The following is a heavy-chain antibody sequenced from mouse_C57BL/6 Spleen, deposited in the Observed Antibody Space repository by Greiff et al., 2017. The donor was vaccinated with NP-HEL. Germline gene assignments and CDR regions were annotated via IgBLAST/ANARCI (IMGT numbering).Heavy chain of an antibody. J-gene: IGHJ2*01. V-gene: IGHV1-15*01. CDR2: IDPETGGT. Sequence: QLQESGAELVRPGASVTLSCKASGYTFTDYEMHWVKQTPVHGLEWIGAIDPETGGTAYNQKFKGKAILTADKSSSTAYMELRSLTSEDSAVYYCTRRTVVARGFDYWGQGTTLTVSS. CDR3: TRRTVVARGFDY. D-gene: IGHD1-1*01. CDR1: GYTFTDYE.